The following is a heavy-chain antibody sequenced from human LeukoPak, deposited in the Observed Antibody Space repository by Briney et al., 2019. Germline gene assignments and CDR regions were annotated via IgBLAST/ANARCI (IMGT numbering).Heavy chain of an antibody. CDR3: ARVGGGSYSYFDY. CDR2: ISYSGST. D-gene: IGHD1-26*01. CDR1: GGSISSHY. Sequence: SETLSLTCTVSGGSISSHYWSWLRQPPGKGLEWLGYISYSGSTNYNPSLKSRVTISVDTSRNQVSLKLNSVTAADTAMYYCARVGGGSYSYFDYWGQGTLVTVSS. V-gene: IGHV4-59*11. J-gene: IGHJ4*02.